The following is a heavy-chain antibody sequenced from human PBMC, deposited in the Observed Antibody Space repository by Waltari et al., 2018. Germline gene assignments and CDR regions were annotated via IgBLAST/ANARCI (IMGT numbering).Heavy chain of an antibody. D-gene: IGHD6-13*01. CDR1: GSTFTSYA. CDR3: GYSSSWYMGMDV. V-gene: IGHV7-4-1*02. J-gene: IGHJ6*02. Sequence: QVQLVHSGSELKKPVASVKVSCNASGSTFTSYAMNWVRQAPGQGLAWMGWVNTNTGNPTYAQGLTGRFVFSLDTSVSTAYLQISSLKAEDTAGYYCGYSSSWYMGMDVWGQGTTVTVSS. CDR2: VNTNTGNP.